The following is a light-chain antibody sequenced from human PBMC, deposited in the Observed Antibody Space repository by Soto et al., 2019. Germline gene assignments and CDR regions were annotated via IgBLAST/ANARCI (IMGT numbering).Light chain of an antibody. CDR1: QSVDSSY. J-gene: IGKJ5*01. CDR3: QQYGSSPPIT. V-gene: IGKV3-20*01. Sequence: EIVLTQSPGTLSLSPGARATLSCRASQSVDSSYLAWYQQKPGQAPRLLIYGASSRATGIPDRFSGSGSGTDFTLTISRLEPDDFAVYYCQQYGSSPPITFGQGTRLEIK. CDR2: GAS.